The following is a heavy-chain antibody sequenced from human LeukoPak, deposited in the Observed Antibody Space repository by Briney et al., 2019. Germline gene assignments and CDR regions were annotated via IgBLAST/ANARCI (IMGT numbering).Heavy chain of an antibody. CDR2: IRYDGSNK. V-gene: IGHV3-30*02. D-gene: IGHD2-21*01. J-gene: IGHJ4*02. Sequence: GGSLRLSCAASGFTFSSYGMHWVRQAPGKGLEWVAFIRYDGSNKYYADSVKGRFTISRDNSKNTLYLQMNSLRAEDTAVYYCAKDQVPGIVVVIATLYYFDYWGQGTLVTVSS. CDR3: AKDQVPGIVVVIATLYYFDY. CDR1: GFTFSSYG.